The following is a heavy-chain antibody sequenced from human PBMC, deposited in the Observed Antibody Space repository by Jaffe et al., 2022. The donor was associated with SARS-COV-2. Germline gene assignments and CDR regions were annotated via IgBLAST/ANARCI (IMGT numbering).Heavy chain of an antibody. J-gene: IGHJ2*01. Sequence: QVQLQESGPGLVKPSETLSLTCTVSGGSISSYYWSWIRQPPGKGLEWIGYIYYSGSTNYNPSLKSRVTISVDTSKNQFSLKLSSVTAADTAVYYCARDYSEVGDGYNWYFDLWGRGTLVTVSS. CDR1: GGSISSYY. V-gene: IGHV4-59*01. D-gene: IGHD5-12*01. CDR2: IYYSGST. CDR3: ARDYSEVGDGYNWYFDL.